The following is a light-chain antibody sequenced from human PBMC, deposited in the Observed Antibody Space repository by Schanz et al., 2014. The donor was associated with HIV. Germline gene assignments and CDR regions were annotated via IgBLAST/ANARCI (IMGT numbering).Light chain of an antibody. CDR1: QTIISSF. Sequence: EKVMTQSPATLSVSPGERATLSCRASQTIISSFLAWYQQKPGQAPRLLIYGAFSRATGIPDRFSGSGSGTDFTLTISSLQSEDFAVYYCQQYGSSPPYTFGQGTKLEIK. J-gene: IGKJ2*01. CDR2: GAF. V-gene: IGKV3-20*01. CDR3: QQYGSSPPYT.